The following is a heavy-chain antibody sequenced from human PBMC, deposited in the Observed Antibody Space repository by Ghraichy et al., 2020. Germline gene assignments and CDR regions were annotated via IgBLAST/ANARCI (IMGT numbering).Heavy chain of an antibody. CDR2: ISGNGDNT. J-gene: IGHJ4*02. CDR1: GFTFISHA. D-gene: IGHD7-27*01. CDR3: ARRGPNWGFFDY. Sequence: GESLRLSCAVSGFTFISHAMCWVRQAPGRGLEWVSCISGNGDNTYYTDSVKGLFTISRDNSKNTLYLQMNSLRAEDTAVYYCARRGPNWGFFDYWGQGALVSVSS. V-gene: IGHV3-23*01.